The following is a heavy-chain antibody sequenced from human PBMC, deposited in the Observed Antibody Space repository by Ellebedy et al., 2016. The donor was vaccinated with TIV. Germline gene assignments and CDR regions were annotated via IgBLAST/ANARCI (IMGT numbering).Heavy chain of an antibody. CDR1: GFTFDDYT. V-gene: IGHV3-43*01. D-gene: IGHD6-13*01. CDR2: ISWDGGTT. Sequence: PGGSLRLSCAASGFTFDDYTMHWVRQAPGKGLERVSLISWDGGTTYYADSVKGRFTISRDNSKNSLYLQMNSLTTEDTALYYCAKDHSSSWYRMGGMDVWGQGTTVTVSS. CDR3: AKDHSSSWYRMGGMDV. J-gene: IGHJ6*02.